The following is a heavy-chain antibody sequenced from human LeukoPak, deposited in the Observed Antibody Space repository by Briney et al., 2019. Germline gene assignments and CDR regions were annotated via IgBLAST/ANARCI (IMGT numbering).Heavy chain of an antibody. Sequence: ASVKVSCKVSGYTLTELSMHWVRQAPGKGLEWMGGFDPEDGETIYAQKFQGRVTMTEDTSTDTAYMELSSLRSEDTAVYYCATDLIAAAGTGRFDPWGQGTLVTVSS. CDR1: GYTLTELS. V-gene: IGHV1-24*01. D-gene: IGHD6-13*01. J-gene: IGHJ5*02. CDR3: ATDLIAAAGTGRFDP. CDR2: FDPEDGET.